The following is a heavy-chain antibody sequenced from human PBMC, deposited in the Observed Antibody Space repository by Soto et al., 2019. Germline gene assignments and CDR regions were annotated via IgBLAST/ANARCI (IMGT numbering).Heavy chain of an antibody. Sequence: LSLTCTVSGGSISSYYWSWIRQPPGKGLEWIGYVYYSGSTNYNPSLNTRVPISGDTSKNQFSPKLIRGTATHTAWDHCPGLRGDSRSWPQFDYWGQGTLVTVSS. J-gene: IGHJ4*02. CDR1: GGSISSYY. CDR3: PGLRGDSRSWPQFDY. D-gene: IGHD6-13*01. V-gene: IGHV4-59*01. CDR2: VYYSGST.